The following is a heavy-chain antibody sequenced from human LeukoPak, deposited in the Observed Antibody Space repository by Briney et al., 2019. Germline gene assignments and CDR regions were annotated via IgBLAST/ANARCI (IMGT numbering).Heavy chain of an antibody. Sequence: PGGSLRLSCAASGFTFSSYAMSWVRQAPGKGLEWVSVISDSGGSTYYADSVKGRFTISRDNSKNTLYLQMNSLRAEDTAVYYCAKGDCSSTSCYHFDYWGQGTLVTVSS. CDR2: ISDSGGST. CDR1: GFTFSSYA. D-gene: IGHD2-2*01. CDR3: AKGDCSSTSCYHFDY. V-gene: IGHV3-23*01. J-gene: IGHJ4*02.